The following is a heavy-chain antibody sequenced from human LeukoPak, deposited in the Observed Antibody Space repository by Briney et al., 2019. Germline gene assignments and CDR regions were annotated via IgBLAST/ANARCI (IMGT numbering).Heavy chain of an antibody. CDR2: IYPGDSDT. Sequence: GESLKISCKGSGYSFTSHWIAWVRQMPGKGLEWMGIIYPGDSDTTYSPSFRGQVTISADKSISTAYLQWSSLKAPDTAMYYCARHGDSNWYFDYWGQGTLVTVSS. J-gene: IGHJ4*02. CDR3: ARHGDSNWYFDY. V-gene: IGHV5-51*01. D-gene: IGHD6-13*01. CDR1: GYSFTSHW.